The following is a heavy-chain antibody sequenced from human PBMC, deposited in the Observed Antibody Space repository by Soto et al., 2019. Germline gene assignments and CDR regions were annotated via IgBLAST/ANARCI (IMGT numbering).Heavy chain of an antibody. Sequence: SETLSLTCTVSGGSISSYYWSWIRQPPGKGLEWIGYIYYSGSTNYNPSLKSRVTISVDTSKNQFSLKLSSVTAADTAVYYCARKRNSGWYYYLDYWGQGTLVTAPQ. J-gene: IGHJ4*02. V-gene: IGHV4-59*01. CDR3: ARKRNSGWYYYLDY. D-gene: IGHD6-19*01. CDR1: GGSISSYY. CDR2: IYYSGST.